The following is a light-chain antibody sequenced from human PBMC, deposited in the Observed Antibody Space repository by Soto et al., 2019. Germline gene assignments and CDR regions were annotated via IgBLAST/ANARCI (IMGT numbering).Light chain of an antibody. Sequence: DIQLTQSPSSVSASVGDRVIITCRASQDITNWLAWYQQKPGKAPKVLIYAASSLESGVPSRFSGSGSGTEYTLTISSLQPEDFATYHCQQAKTFPLTFGGGTKVENK. CDR1: QDITNW. V-gene: IGKV1D-12*01. CDR2: AAS. J-gene: IGKJ4*01. CDR3: QQAKTFPLT.